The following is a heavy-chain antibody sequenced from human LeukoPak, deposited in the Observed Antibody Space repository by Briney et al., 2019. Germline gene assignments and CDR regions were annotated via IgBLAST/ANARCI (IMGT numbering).Heavy chain of an antibody. D-gene: IGHD6-13*01. J-gene: IGHJ4*02. V-gene: IGHV1-18*01. CDR2: ISAYNGNT. CDR1: GYTFTSYG. Sequence: ASVKVSCKASGYTFTSYGISWVRQAPGQGLEWMGWISAYNGNTNYAQKFQGRVTMTEDTSTDTAYMELSSLRSEDTAVYYCATWEPSGYSSSWYPYYFDYWGQGTLVTVSS. CDR3: ATWEPSGYSSSWYPYYFDY.